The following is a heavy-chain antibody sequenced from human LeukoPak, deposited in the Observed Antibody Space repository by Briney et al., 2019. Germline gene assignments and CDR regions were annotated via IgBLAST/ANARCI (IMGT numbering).Heavy chain of an antibody. J-gene: IGHJ4*02. CDR1: GFIVISTY. CDR2: LYGGGST. D-gene: IGHD6-19*01. V-gene: IGHV3-53*04. Sequence: PGGSLRLSCAASGFIVISTYMSWVRQAPGKGLEWVSVLYGGGSTYYADSVKGRFTISRHISKNMVFLQMNSLRTEDTAVYYCARVRGGWYRDHWGQGTLVTVSS. CDR3: ARVRGGWYRDH.